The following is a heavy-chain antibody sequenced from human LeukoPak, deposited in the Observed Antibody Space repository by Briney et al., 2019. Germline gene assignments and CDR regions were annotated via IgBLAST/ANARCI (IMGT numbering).Heavy chain of an antibody. CDR2: INPNSGGT. V-gene: IGHV1-2*02. J-gene: IGHJ1*01. CDR3: ARERVLGGTQSNTEYFQH. CDR1: GYTFTGYH. D-gene: IGHD1-1*01. Sequence: GASVKVSCKASGYTFTGYHMHWVRQAPGQGLEWMGWINPNSGGTNYAQKFQGRVTMTRDTSISTAYMELSRLRSDDTAVYYCARERVLGGTQSNTEYFQHWGQGTLVTVSS.